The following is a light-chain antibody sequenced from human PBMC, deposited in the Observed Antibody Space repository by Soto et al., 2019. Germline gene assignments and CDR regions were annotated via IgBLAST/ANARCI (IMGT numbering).Light chain of an antibody. CDR1: QSVSTNY. CDR2: GAS. J-gene: IGKJ2*01. Sequence: EIVFTQSPGTLSLSPGERATLSCRASQSVSTNYLAWYQQKPGQAPRLLIYGASSRATGIPYRFSGSGSGTDFTLTISRLEPEDFAVYYCQQYGRSPFTFGQGTKLEIK. V-gene: IGKV3-20*01. CDR3: QQYGRSPFT.